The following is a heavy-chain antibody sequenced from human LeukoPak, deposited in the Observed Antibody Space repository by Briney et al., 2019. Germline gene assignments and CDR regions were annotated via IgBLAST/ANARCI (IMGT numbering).Heavy chain of an antibody. CDR1: GFTFSSFG. CDR2: IWYDGSAK. J-gene: IGHJ4*02. Sequence: GGSLRVSCAASGFTFSSFGIHWVRQAPGRGLEWVAIIWYDGSAKYFADSVKGRFTVSRDNSKNTLYLQMNSLRAEDTAVYYCARGWGGLGWFFDYWGQGTLVTVSS. V-gene: IGHV3-33*01. D-gene: IGHD4-23*01. CDR3: ARGWGGLGWFFDY.